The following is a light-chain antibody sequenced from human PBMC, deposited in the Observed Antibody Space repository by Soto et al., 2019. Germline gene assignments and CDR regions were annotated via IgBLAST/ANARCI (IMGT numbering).Light chain of an antibody. V-gene: IGKV3-20*01. CDR1: QSFSSRY. CDR3: QQYGSSPRT. Sequence: EIVLMQSPGTLSLSTGERATLSCRASQSFSSRYLAWYQQKPGQAPRLLIYGASSRATGIPDRFSGSGSGTDFTLTISRLEPEDFAVYYCQQYGSSPRTFGQGTKVDNK. J-gene: IGKJ1*01. CDR2: GAS.